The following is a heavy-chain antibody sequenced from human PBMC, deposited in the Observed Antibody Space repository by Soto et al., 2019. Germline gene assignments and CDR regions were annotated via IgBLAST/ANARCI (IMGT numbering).Heavy chain of an antibody. V-gene: IGHV4-30-4*01. D-gene: IGHD5-18*01. CDR1: GGSISSGDYY. CDR3: ARNSYDFDY. J-gene: IGHJ4*02. Sequence: SETLSLTCTVSGGSISSGDYYWIWIRQPPGKGLEWIGYIYYSGSTYYNPSLKSRVTMAVDTSKNQFSLKLSSVTAADTAVYYCARNSYDFDYWGQGTLVTVSS. CDR2: IYYSGST.